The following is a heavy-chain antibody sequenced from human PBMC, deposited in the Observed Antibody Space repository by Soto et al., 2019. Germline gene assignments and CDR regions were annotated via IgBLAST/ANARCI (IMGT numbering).Heavy chain of an antibody. Sequence: GGSLRLSCAASGFTFSSYAMHWVRQAPGKGLEWVAVISYDGSNKYYADSVKGRFTISRDNSKNTLYLQMNSLRAEDTAVYYCAREKRDGYNYFDYWGQGTLVNVSS. D-gene: IGHD5-12*01. J-gene: IGHJ4*02. CDR1: GFTFSSYA. V-gene: IGHV3-30*04. CDR2: ISYDGSNK. CDR3: AREKRDGYNYFDY.